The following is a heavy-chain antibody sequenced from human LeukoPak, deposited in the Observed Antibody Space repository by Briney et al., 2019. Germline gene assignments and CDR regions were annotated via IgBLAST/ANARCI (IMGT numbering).Heavy chain of an antibody. Sequence: PGGSLRLSCAASGFTFSSYAMSWVRQAPGKGLEWVSAISGSGGSTYYADSVKGRFTISRDNSKNTLYLQMNSLRAEDTAVYYCAKDHGSSGYSRSYDYGGQGTLVTVSS. V-gene: IGHV3-23*01. CDR2: ISGSGGST. CDR1: GFTFSSYA. CDR3: AKDHGSSGYSRSYDY. J-gene: IGHJ4*02. D-gene: IGHD3-22*01.